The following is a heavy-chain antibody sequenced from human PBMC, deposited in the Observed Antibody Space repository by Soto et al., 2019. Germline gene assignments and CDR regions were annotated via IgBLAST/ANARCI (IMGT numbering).Heavy chain of an antibody. CDR2: LNNDGSQT. Sequence: EVQLAESGGTFVQPGGSLRLSCAVSGFTFSGYWMSWVRQAPGKGLEWVAILNNDGSQTNYVDSVRGRFSISRDNTKNSLYLQMNSLRVEDTAVYFCARGGGHNLEYWGQGALVTVYS. CDR1: GFTFSGYW. D-gene: IGHD1-1*01. J-gene: IGHJ4*02. V-gene: IGHV3-7*04. CDR3: ARGGGHNLEY.